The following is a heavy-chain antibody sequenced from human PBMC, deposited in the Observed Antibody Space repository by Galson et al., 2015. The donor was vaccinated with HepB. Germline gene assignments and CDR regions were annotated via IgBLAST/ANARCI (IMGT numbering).Heavy chain of an antibody. Sequence: SLRLSCAASGFTFSSYAMHWVRQAPGKGLEWVAVISYDGSNKYYADSVKGRFTISRDNSKNTLYLQMNSLRAEDTAVYYCARDQYSSSGDYFDYWGQGTLVTVSS. D-gene: IGHD6-6*01. CDR2: ISYDGSNK. V-gene: IGHV3-30-3*01. J-gene: IGHJ4*02. CDR3: ARDQYSSSGDYFDY. CDR1: GFTFSSYA.